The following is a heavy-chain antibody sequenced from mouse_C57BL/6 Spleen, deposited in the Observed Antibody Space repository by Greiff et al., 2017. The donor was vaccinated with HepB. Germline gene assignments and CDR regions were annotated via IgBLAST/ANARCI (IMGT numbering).Heavy chain of an antibody. CDR2: INYDGSST. CDR3: ARGSPYYGSSYGFAY. J-gene: IGHJ3*01. V-gene: IGHV5-16*01. CDR1: GFTFSDYY. Sequence: EVKLMESEGGLVQPGSSMKLSCTASGFTFSDYYMAWVRQVPEKGLEWVANINYDGSSTYYLDSLKSRFIISRDNAKNILYLQMSSLKSEDTATYYCARGSPYYGSSYGFAYWGQGTLVTVSA. D-gene: IGHD1-1*01.